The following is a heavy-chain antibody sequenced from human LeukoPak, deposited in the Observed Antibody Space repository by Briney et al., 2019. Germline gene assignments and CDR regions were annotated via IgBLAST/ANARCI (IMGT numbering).Heavy chain of an antibody. D-gene: IGHD6-13*01. V-gene: IGHV3-21*01. CDR3: ARDLKESSRWTLPIDY. CDR2: ISSSSSYI. Sequence: KSGGSLGLSCAASGFTFSSYSMNWVRQAPGKGLEWVSSISSSSSYIYYADSVKGRFTISRDNAKNSLYLQMNSLRAEDTAVYYCARDLKESSRWTLPIDYWGQGTLVTVSS. CDR1: GFTFSSYS. J-gene: IGHJ4*02.